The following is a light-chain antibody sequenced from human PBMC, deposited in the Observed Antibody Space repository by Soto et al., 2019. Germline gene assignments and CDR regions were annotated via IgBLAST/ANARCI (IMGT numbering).Light chain of an antibody. V-gene: IGLV2-11*01. CDR1: SSDVAYYNY. J-gene: IGLJ2*01. CDR2: DVN. Sequence: QSALTQPRSVSGSPGQSVTISCTGTSSDVAYYNYVSWYQQHPGNAPKLMIYDVNKRPSGVPDRFSGSKSGNTASLNISGLQAEDEADYSCCSYAGSDTLGFGGGTKVAVL. CDR3: CSYAGSDTLG.